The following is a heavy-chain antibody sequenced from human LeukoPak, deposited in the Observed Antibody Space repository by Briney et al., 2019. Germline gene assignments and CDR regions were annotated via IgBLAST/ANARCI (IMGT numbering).Heavy chain of an antibody. CDR3: ARDYRHYYDSSGYHDY. J-gene: IGHJ4*02. CDR2: IWYDGSNK. D-gene: IGHD3-22*01. Sequence: PGGSLRLSCAASGFTFSSYGMHWVRQAPGKGLEWVAVIWYDGSNKYYADSVKGRFTISRDNSKNTLYLQMNSLRAEDTAVYYCARDYRHYYDSSGYHDYWGQGTLVTVSS. CDR1: GFTFSSYG. V-gene: IGHV3-33*01.